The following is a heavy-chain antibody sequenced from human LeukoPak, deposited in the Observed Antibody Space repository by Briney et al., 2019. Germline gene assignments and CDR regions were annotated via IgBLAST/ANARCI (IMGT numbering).Heavy chain of an antibody. D-gene: IGHD3-16*01. Sequence: PGGSLRLSCAASGLTFSNYWMDWVRQAPGKGLEWVANIKQDGSEKNYVDPVKGRFIISRDNAKSSLYLQMNTLRADDTAVYYCARDGFGTGSNWGQGTLVTVSS. CDR2: IKQDGSEK. CDR1: GLTFSNYW. V-gene: IGHV3-7*03. J-gene: IGHJ4*02. CDR3: ARDGFGTGSN.